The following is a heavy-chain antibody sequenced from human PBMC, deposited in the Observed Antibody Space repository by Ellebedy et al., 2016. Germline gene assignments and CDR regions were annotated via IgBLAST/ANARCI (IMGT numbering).Heavy chain of an antibody. CDR3: ARHVDYYDSSGYFRFSWFDP. CDR1: GGSISSYY. D-gene: IGHD3-22*01. V-gene: IGHV4-59*08. J-gene: IGHJ5*02. Sequence: LETLSLTCTVSGGSISSYYWSWIRQPPGKGLEWIGYIYYSGSTNYNPSLKSRVTISVDTSKNQFSLKLSSVTAADTAVYYCARHVDYYDSSGYFRFSWFDPWGQGTLVTVSS. CDR2: IYYSGST.